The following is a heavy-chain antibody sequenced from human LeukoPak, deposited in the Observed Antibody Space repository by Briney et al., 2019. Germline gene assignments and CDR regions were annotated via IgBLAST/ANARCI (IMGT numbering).Heavy chain of an antibody. CDR2: IYWNDDK. CDR1: GFSLSTSGVG. CDR3: AVADYDILTGRLEYFQH. D-gene: IGHD3-9*01. Sequence: ESGPTLVKPTQTLTLTCTFSGFSLSTSGVGVGWIRQPPGKALEWLALIYWNDDKRYSPSLKSRLTITKDTSKNQVVLTMTNMDPVDTATYYCAVADYDILTGRLEYFQHWGQGTLVTVSS. V-gene: IGHV2-5*01. J-gene: IGHJ1*01.